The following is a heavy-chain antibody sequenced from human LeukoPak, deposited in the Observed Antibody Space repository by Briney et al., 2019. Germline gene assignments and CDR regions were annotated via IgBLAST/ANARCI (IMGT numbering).Heavy chain of an antibody. V-gene: IGHV3-49*03. CDR2: IRSNAYDGRT. Sequence: PGGSLRLSRTASGFTFDDYAMSWSRQAPGKGLEWISFIRSNAYDGRTEYAASVKGRFTISRDDSKNIVYLHMNSLRVEDTAVYYCTKDGEDGTYYDYWGQGTLVTVSS. D-gene: IGHD1-26*01. J-gene: IGHJ4*02. CDR1: GFTFDDYA. CDR3: TKDGEDGTYYDY.